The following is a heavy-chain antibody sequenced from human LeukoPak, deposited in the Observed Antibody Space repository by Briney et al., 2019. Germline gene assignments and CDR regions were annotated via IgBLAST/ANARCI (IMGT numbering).Heavy chain of an antibody. Sequence: PGGSLRLSCAASGFTFSDYYMSWIRQAPGKGLEWVSYISSSGSTIYYADSVKGRFTISGDNAKNSLYLQMNSLRAEDTAVYYCARTRGFIVATYVDYWGQGTLVTVSS. CDR3: ARTRGFIVATYVDY. CDR2: ISSSGSTI. CDR1: GFTFSDYY. D-gene: IGHD5-12*01. J-gene: IGHJ4*02. V-gene: IGHV3-11*01.